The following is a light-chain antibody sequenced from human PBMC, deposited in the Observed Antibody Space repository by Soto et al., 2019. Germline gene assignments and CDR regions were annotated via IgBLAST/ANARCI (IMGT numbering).Light chain of an antibody. J-gene: IGLJ3*02. Sequence: QSVLTQPTSASGTPGQRVTISCSGGSYNVGKNLVYWYQQRPGTAPKLIIFKNNQRPSGVPDRFSGSNSGSSASLAISGLRSEDEADYFCAAWDDRLSAWVFGGGTKLTVL. CDR2: KNN. CDR3: AAWDDRLSAWV. V-gene: IGLV1-47*01. CDR1: SYNVGKNL.